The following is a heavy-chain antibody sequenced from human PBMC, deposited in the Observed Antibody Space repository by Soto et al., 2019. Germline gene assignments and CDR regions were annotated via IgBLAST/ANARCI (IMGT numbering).Heavy chain of an antibody. D-gene: IGHD2-15*01. CDR2: INPSGGST. V-gene: IGHV1-46*01. J-gene: IGHJ6*02. CDR3: ARDLGMVGAGGGWDYYGMDV. Sequence: ASVKVSCKASGYTFTSYYMHWVRQAPGQGLEWMGIINPSGGSTSYAQKFQGRVTMTRDTSTSTVYMELSSLRSEDTAVYYCARDLGMVGAGGGWDYYGMDVWGQGTTVTVSS. CDR1: GYTFTSYY.